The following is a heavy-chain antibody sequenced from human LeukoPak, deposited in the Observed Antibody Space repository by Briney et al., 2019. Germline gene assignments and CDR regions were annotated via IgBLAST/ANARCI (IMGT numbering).Heavy chain of an antibody. J-gene: IGHJ4*02. D-gene: IGHD3-9*01. Sequence: ASVKVSCKASGYTFTGYYMHWVRQAPGQGLEWMGWMNPNSGNTGYAQKFQGRVTITRNTSISTAYMELSSLRSEDTAVYYCARGKYDILTGYYTYYFDYWGQGTLVTVSS. CDR2: MNPNSGNT. CDR3: ARGKYDILTGYYTYYFDY. CDR1: GYTFTGYY. V-gene: IGHV1-8*03.